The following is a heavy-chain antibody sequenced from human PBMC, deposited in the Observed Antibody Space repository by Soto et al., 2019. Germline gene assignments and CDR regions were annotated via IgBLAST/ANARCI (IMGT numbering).Heavy chain of an antibody. V-gene: IGHV4-34*01. D-gene: IGHD1-20*01. CDR2: INHSGST. CDR1: GGSFSGYY. CDR3: ARRKGINNWKSPGRYYYYYMDV. J-gene: IGHJ6*03. Sequence: SETLSLTCAVYGGSFSGYYWSWIRQPPGKGLEWIGEINHSGSTNYNPSLKSRVTISVDTSKNQFSLKLSSVTAADTAVYYCARRKGINNWKSPGRYYYYYMDVWGKGTTVTVSS.